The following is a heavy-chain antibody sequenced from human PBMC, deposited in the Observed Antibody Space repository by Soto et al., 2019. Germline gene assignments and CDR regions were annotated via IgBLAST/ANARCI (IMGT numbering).Heavy chain of an antibody. CDR3: ALPGGKCCGGDCSYYYYYAMDV. CDR1: GVTFNSYA. V-gene: IGHV3-23*01. J-gene: IGHJ6*02. D-gene: IGHD2-21*02. CDR2: ISGSGDNT. Sequence: GGSLRLSCAASGVTFNSYAMNWVRQAPGKGLEWVSGISGSGDNTYYAAYVKGRFTISRDNSKNTLDLQKNSLRVEDTAVYYCALPGGKCCGGDCSYYYYYAMDVWGQGTTVTVSS.